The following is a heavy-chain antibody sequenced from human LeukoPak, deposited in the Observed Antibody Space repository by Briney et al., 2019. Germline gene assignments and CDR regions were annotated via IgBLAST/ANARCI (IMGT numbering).Heavy chain of an antibody. V-gene: IGHV4-39*01. CDR1: GGSISSSSYY. CDR2: IYYSGST. J-gene: IGHJ4*02. CDR3: ASFLEIGHY. Sequence: SETLSLTCTVSGGSISSSSYYWGWIRQPPGKGLEWIGSIYYSGSTYYNPSLKSRVTISVDTSKNQFSLKLNSVTAADTAVYYCASFLEIGHYWGQGTLVTVSS.